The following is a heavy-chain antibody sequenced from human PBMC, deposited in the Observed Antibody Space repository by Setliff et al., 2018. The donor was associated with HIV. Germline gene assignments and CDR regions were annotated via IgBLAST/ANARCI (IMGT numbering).Heavy chain of an antibody. CDR3: ARHGYSSTWYKGGNWFDP. D-gene: IGHD6-13*01. Sequence: PSETLSLTCAVYGGSFSGYYWSWIRQPPGKGLEWTGEINHSGSTNYNPSLKSRVTISVDTSKSQFSLKLSSVTAADTAVYYCARHGYSSTWYKGGNWFDPWGQGILVTVSS. J-gene: IGHJ5*02. CDR2: INHSGST. CDR1: GGSFSGYY. V-gene: IGHV4-34*01.